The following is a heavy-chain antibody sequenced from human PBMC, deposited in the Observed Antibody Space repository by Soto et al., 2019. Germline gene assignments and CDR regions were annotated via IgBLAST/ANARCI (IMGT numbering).Heavy chain of an antibody. D-gene: IGHD1-26*01. J-gene: IGHJ4*02. CDR2: INHSGST. Sequence: SETLSLTCAVYGGSFSGYYWSWIRQPPGKGLEWIGEINHSGSTNYNPSLKSRVTISVDTSKNQFSLKLSSVTAADTAVYYCARGRLGPGGFDYWGQGTLVTVSS. CDR3: ARGRLGPGGFDY. V-gene: IGHV4-34*01. CDR1: GGSFSGYY.